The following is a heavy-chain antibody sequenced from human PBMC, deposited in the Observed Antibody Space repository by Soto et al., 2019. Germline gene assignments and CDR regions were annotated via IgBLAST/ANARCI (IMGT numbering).Heavy chain of an antibody. V-gene: IGHV3-23*01. CDR1: GFTFKSYA. CDR3: ARGVPGLARRLRFTY. J-gene: IGHJ4*02. CDR2: ISVGGGIA. D-gene: IGHD3-16*02. Sequence: PGGSLRLSCAASGFTFKSYAMHWVRQAPGKGLGWVAVISVGGGIAFYADSVNGRFTISRDNSKNTRFLQMSSLRVEDTAVYYCARGVPGLARRLRFTYGGQEPLV.